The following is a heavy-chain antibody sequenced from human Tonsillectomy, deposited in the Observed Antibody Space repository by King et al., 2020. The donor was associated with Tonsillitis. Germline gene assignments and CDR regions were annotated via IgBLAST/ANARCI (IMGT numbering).Heavy chain of an antibody. CDR1: GFTFSSYS. D-gene: IGHD2-2*01. J-gene: IGHJ4*02. V-gene: IGHV3-48*01. CDR3: ARDLEYRY. Sequence: VQLVESGGGLVQPGGSLRLSCAASGFTFSSYSMNWVRLAPGKGLEWVSYISSSSSTIYYADSVKGRFTISRDNAKNSLYLQMNSLRAEDTAVYYCARDLEYRYWGQGTLVTVSS. CDR2: ISSSSSTI.